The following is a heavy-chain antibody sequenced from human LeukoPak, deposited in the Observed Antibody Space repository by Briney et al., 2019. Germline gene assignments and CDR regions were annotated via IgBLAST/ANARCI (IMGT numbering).Heavy chain of an antibody. CDR1: GFIFSGSA. Sequence: PGGSLRLSCAASGFIFSGSAMHWVRQASGKGLEGVGRIRSKGNNYATAYAASVKGRFTISRDDSKDTAYLQMNSLKTEDTAVYYCTRHETISHVFDIWGQGTMVTVSS. D-gene: IGHD3-3*01. CDR3: TRHETISHVFDI. CDR2: IRSKGNNYAT. V-gene: IGHV3-73*01. J-gene: IGHJ3*02.